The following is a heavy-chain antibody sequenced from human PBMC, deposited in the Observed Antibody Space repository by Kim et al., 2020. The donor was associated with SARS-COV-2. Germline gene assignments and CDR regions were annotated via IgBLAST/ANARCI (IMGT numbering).Heavy chain of an antibody. CDR3: ARNWVVRGVIPCGFDP. CDR2: ISYDGSNK. Sequence: GGSLRLSCAASGFTFSSYGMHWVRQAPGKGLEWVAVISYDGSNKYYADSVKGRFTISRDNSKNTLYLQMNSLRAEDTAVYYCARNWVVRGVIPCGFDPWGQGTLVTVSS. CDR1: GFTFSSYG. V-gene: IGHV3-33*05. J-gene: IGHJ5*02. D-gene: IGHD3-10*01.